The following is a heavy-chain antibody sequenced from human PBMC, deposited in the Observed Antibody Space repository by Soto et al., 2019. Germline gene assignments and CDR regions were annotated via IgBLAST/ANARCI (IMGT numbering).Heavy chain of an antibody. D-gene: IGHD3-3*01. J-gene: IGHJ4*02. Sequence: QVQLVQSGSEVKEPGSAVKVSCKAPADSFSSYGISWVRQAQGQGLEWMGGIIPIFGTTNYAEKFQGRVTIAANESTNTAYLELSSLRSEDTSLYYCARVFTGGWVETGVVRGYLDTWGQGTLVTVSS. V-gene: IGHV1-69*01. CDR2: IIPIFGTT. CDR3: ARVFTGGWVETGVVRGYLDT. CDR1: ADSFSSYG.